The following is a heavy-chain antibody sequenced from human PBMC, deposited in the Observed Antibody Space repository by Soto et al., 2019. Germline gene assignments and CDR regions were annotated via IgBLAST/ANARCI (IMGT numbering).Heavy chain of an antibody. J-gene: IGHJ4*02. Sequence: GGSLHLSFQASGFPFSSYGMHWVRQAPGKGLEWVAVISYDGSNKYYADSVKGRFTISRDNSKNTLYLQMNSLRAEDTAVYYCAKDLGTGFDYWGQGTLVTVSS. CDR1: GFPFSSYG. CDR2: ISYDGSNK. V-gene: IGHV3-30*18. CDR3: AKDLGTGFDY. D-gene: IGHD1-1*01.